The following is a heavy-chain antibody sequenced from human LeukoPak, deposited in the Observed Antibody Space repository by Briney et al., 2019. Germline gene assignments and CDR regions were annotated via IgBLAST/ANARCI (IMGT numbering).Heavy chain of an antibody. D-gene: IGHD6-13*01. CDR2: IRYDGSNK. CDR3: AKDLPYSSSWYPDY. J-gene: IGHJ4*02. CDR1: GFTFSSYG. V-gene: IGHV3-30*02. Sequence: PGGSLRLSCAASGFTFSSYGMHWVRQAPGKGLEWVAFIRYDGSNKYYADSVKGRFTISRDNSKNTLYLQMNSLRAEDTAVYYCAKDLPYSSSWYPDYWGQGTLVTVSS.